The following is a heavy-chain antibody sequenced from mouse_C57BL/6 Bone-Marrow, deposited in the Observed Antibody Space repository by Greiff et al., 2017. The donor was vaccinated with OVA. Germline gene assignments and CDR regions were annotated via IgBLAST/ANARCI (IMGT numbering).Heavy chain of an antibody. CDR1: GYTFTSYW. CDR2: IDPSDSET. D-gene: IGHD1-1*01. V-gene: IGHV1-52*01. Sequence: QVQLQQPGAELVRPWSSVKLSCKASGYTFTSYWMHWVKQRPIQGLEWIGNIDPSDSETHYNQKFKDKATLTVDKSSSTAYMQLSSLTSEDSAVYYCARGYYGSSYGYFDYWGQGTTLTVSS. CDR3: ARGYYGSSYGYFDY. J-gene: IGHJ2*01.